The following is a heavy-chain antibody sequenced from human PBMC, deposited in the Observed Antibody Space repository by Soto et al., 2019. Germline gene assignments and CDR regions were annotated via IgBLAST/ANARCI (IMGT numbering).Heavy chain of an antibody. CDR2: INHSGNT. D-gene: IGHD1-26*01. Sequence: QVQLQQWGAGLLKPSETLSLTCAVYGKSLSGYYWSWIRQPPGKALEWIGEINHSGNTNYNPSLKSRVTISVDTSKNQLSLTLSSVTAADTAMYYCARHHVRGRTIAGAAEFWGQGTLVTVSS. CDR1: GKSLSGYY. CDR3: ARHHVRGRTIAGAAEF. V-gene: IGHV4-34*01. J-gene: IGHJ4*02.